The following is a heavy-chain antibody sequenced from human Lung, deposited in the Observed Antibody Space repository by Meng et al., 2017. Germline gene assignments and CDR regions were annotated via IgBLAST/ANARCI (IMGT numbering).Heavy chain of an antibody. CDR2: INHSGST. D-gene: IGHD1/OR15-1a*01. CDR1: GGSFSGYY. J-gene: IGHJ2*01. V-gene: IGHV4-34*01. Sequence: QVQLPQWGAGLLKPSETLSLPCAVYGGSFSGYYWSWIRQPPGKGLEWIGEINHSGSTNYNPSLKSRVTISVDTSKNQFSLKLSSVTAADTAVYYCARPKQANWYFDLWGRGTLVTVSS. CDR3: ARPKQANWYFDL.